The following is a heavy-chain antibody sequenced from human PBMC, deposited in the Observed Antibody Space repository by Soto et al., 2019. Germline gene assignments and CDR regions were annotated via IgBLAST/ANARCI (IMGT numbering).Heavy chain of an antibody. Sequence: GGSLRLSCAASGFTFSSYWMHWVRQAPGKGLVWVSRINSDGSSTSYADSVKGRFTISRDNAKNTLYLQMNSLRAEDTAVYYCARPEVYYDFWSGYLSYFDYWGQGTLVTVSS. D-gene: IGHD3-3*01. CDR3: ARPEVYYDFWSGYLSYFDY. CDR2: INSDGSST. V-gene: IGHV3-74*01. CDR1: GFTFSSYW. J-gene: IGHJ4*02.